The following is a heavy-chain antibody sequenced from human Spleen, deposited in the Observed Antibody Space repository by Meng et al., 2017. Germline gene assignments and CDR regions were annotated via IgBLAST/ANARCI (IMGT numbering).Heavy chain of an antibody. V-gene: IGHV1-18*01. Sequence: QGQLVQSGAEVKKPGASVTGSCEASGYTLSSDGFSWVRQAPGQGLEWLGWINTYNGKTDYAQKFQGRITMTTDTFTSTAYMELRNLRSDDTAVYYCATRGNPYLNCWGQGTLVTVSS. CDR1: GYTLSSDG. CDR3: ATRGNPYLNC. CDR2: INTYNGKT. J-gene: IGHJ4*02.